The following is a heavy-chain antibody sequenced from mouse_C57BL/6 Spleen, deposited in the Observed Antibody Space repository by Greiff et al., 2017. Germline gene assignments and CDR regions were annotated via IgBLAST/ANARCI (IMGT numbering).Heavy chain of an antibody. D-gene: IGHD2-4*01. CDR2: IYPRSGNT. V-gene: IGHV1-81*01. CDR3: ARIYYDYDDFDY. Sequence: QVQLQQSGAELARPGASVKLSCKASGYTFTSYGISWVKQRTGQGLEWIGEIYPRSGNTYYNEKFKGKATLTADKSSSTAYMELRSLTSEDSAVYFCARIYYDYDDFDYWGQGTTLTVSS. CDR1: GYTFTSYG. J-gene: IGHJ2*01.